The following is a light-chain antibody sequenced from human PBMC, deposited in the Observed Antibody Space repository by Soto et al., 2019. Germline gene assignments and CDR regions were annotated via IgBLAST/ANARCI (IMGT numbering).Light chain of an antibody. CDR2: EVT. CDR3: CSHAGDNTYV. V-gene: IGLV2-8*01. J-gene: IGLJ1*01. Sequence: QSVLTQPASVSGSPGQSITISCTGTSTDVGSYNYVSWYQQHPGKAPKVMIYEVTKRPSEVPDRFSGSKSGNTASLTVSGLQAEDEADYFCCSHAGDNTYVFGTGTKVTV. CDR1: STDVGSYNY.